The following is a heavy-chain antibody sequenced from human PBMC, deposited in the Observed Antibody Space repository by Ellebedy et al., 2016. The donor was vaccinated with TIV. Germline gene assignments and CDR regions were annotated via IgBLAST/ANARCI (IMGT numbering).Heavy chain of an antibody. V-gene: IGHV3-7*03. D-gene: IGHD2-2*01. CDR1: GFTFSDYW. Sequence: GESLKISCAASGFTFSDYWMTWVRQAPGKGLEWVANIKQDGSEKYYVDSVKGRFTISRDHANSLLYLQMNSLGAEDTAVYYCARGRYCSSSSRGFLDYWGQGTLITVSS. CDR3: ARGRYCSSSSRGFLDY. CDR2: IKQDGSEK. J-gene: IGHJ4*02.